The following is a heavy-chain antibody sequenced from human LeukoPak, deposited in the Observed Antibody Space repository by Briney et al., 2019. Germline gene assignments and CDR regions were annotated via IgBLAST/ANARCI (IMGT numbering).Heavy chain of an antibody. J-gene: IGHJ4*02. CDR3: ARQWVLADCGGDCSAFDY. Sequence: GASVKVSCKASGGTFSSYAISWVRQAPGQGLEWMGGIIPIFGTANYAQKFQGRVTITADESTSTAYMELSSLRSEDTAVYYCARQWVLADCGGDCSAFDYWGQGTLVTVSS. CDR1: GGTFSSYA. CDR2: IIPIFGTA. V-gene: IGHV1-69*13. D-gene: IGHD2-21*02.